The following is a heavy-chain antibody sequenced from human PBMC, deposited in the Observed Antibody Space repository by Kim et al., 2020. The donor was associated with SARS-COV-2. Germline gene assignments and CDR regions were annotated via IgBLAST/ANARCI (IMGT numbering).Heavy chain of an antibody. CDR3: ARLSRDGYNQH. V-gene: IGHV5-51*01. CDR2: T. D-gene: IGHD5-12*01. J-gene: IGHJ1*01. Sequence: TRYSPSFQGQVTISADKSISTAYRQWSSLKASDTAMYYCARLSRDGYNQHWGQGTLVTVSS.